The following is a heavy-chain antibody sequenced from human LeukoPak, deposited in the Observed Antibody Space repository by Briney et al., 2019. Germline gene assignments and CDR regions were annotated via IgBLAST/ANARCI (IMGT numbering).Heavy chain of an antibody. J-gene: IGHJ4*02. CDR1: GFTFSSYG. D-gene: IGHD3-22*01. Sequence: GGSLRLSCAASGFTFSSYGMHWVRQAPGKGLEWVAFIRYDGSNKYYADSVKGRFTISRDNSKNTLYLQMNSLRAEDTAVYYCVTLYDSSEGSFDYWGQGTLVTVSS. V-gene: IGHV3-30*02. CDR3: VTLYDSSEGSFDY. CDR2: IRYDGSNK.